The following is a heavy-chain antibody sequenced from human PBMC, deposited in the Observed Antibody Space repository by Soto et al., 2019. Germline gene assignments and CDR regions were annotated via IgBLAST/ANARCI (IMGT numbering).Heavy chain of an antibody. CDR2: ITSRSDYI. CDR3: ARVDGYTYPNDY. Sequence: GGSLRLSFAASGFTFSAYSMSWVRQAPGKGLEWVSSITSRSDYIYYADSLKGRFTISRDNAKNSLYLQMHSLRAEDTAFYYCARVDGYTYPNDYWGQGTLVTVSS. D-gene: IGHD5-12*01. V-gene: IGHV3-21*01. CDR1: GFTFSAYS. J-gene: IGHJ4*02.